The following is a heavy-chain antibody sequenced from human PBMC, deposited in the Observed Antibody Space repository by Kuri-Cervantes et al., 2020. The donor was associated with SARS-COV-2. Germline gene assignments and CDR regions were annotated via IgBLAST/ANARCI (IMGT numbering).Heavy chain of an antibody. J-gene: IGHJ4*02. CDR3: ARVPSGSYYEYCFDY. D-gene: IGHD1-26*01. Sequence: GESLKISCAASGFTVSSNYMSWVRQAPGKGLEWVSVIYSGGSTYYADSVKGRFTISRDNSKNTLYLQMNSLRAEDTAVYYCARVPSGSYYEYCFDYWGQGTLVTVSS. V-gene: IGHV3-53*01. CDR1: GFTVSSNY. CDR2: IYSGGST.